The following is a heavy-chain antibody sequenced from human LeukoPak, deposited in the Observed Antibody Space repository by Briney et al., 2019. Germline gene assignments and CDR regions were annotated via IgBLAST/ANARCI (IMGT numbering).Heavy chain of an antibody. D-gene: IGHD3-10*01. CDR3: ARLWFGEANYYYMDV. CDR1: GYTFTVYY. Sequence: ASVKVSCKASGYTFTVYYMHWVRQAPGQGLEWMGWINPNSGGTNYAQKFQGRVTITRDTSISTAYMELSRLRSDDTAVYYCARLWFGEANYYYMDVWGKGTTVTISS. CDR2: INPNSGGT. J-gene: IGHJ6*03. V-gene: IGHV1-2*02.